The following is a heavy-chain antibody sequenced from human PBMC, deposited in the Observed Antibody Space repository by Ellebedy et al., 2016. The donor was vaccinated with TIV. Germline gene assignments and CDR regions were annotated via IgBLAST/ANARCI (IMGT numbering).Heavy chain of an antibody. Sequence: GSLRLSCTVSGGSIRSSSYYWGWIRQPPGKGLEWIGSIYYSGSTYYNPSLKSRVTISVDTSKSQFSLRLSSVTAADTASYYCARASGGMATIDYWGQGTLVTVSS. V-gene: IGHV4-39*07. CDR3: ARASGGMATIDY. CDR2: IYYSGST. D-gene: IGHD5-24*01. J-gene: IGHJ4*02. CDR1: GGSIRSSSYY.